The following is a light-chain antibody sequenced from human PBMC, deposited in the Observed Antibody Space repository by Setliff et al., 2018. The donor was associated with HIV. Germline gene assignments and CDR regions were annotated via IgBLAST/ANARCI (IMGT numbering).Light chain of an antibody. CDR1: SSDIGAFDF. CDR3: ASYANSDVFI. V-gene: IGLV2-14*03. Sequence: ALAQPASVSGSLGQSITVSCTGTSSDIGAFDFVSWYRQHPGKAPELMIYDVTNRPSGVSHRFSGSKSGNTASLTISGLQAEDEADYYCASYANSDVFIFGSGTKVTVL. J-gene: IGLJ1*01. CDR2: DVT.